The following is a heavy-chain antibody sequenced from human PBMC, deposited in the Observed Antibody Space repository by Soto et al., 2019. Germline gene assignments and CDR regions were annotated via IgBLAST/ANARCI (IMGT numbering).Heavy chain of an antibody. CDR2: IYHSGST. CDR3: ARGGYSGSYIDY. CDR1: GGSISSSNW. Sequence: PSETLSLTCAVSGGSISSSNWWSWVRQPPGKGLEWIGEIYHSGSTNYNPSLKSRVTIPVDKSKNQFSLKLSSVTAADTAVYYCARGGYSGSYIDYWGQGTLVTVSS. J-gene: IGHJ4*02. V-gene: IGHV4-4*02. D-gene: IGHD1-26*01.